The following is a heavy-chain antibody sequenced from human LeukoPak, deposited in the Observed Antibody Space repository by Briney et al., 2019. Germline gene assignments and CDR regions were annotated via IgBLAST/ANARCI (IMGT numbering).Heavy chain of an antibody. CDR3: ARDGRNAQGPYFDY. Sequence: ASVKVSCKASGGTFSSYTISWVRQAPGQGLEWMGIINPSGGSTSYAQKFQGRVTMTRDTSTSTVYMELSSLRSEDTAVYYCARDGRNAQGPYFDYWGQGTLVTVSS. CDR2: INPSGGST. J-gene: IGHJ4*02. V-gene: IGHV1-46*01. D-gene: IGHD1-1*01. CDR1: GGTFSSYT.